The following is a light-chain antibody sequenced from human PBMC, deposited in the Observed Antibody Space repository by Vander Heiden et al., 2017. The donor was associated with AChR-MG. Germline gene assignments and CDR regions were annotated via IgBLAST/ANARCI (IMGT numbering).Light chain of an antibody. V-gene: IGLV1-40*01. J-gene: IGLJ3*02. CDR2: DNT. CDR3: QSYDSSLSGSV. Sequence: SVLTQPPSVSGAPGQRVTISCIGSSSNIGAGYDVHWYQQLPGTVPKLLIYDNTYRPSGVPDRFSGSKSATSASLAITGLQAEDEADYYCQSYDSSLSGSVFGGGTKLTVL. CDR1: SSNIGAGYD.